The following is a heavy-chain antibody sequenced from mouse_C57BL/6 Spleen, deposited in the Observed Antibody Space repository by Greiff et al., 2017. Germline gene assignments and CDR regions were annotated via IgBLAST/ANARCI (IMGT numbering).Heavy chain of an antibody. CDR3: ARNEDCGSSYFDY. Sequence: VKLQESGAELVKPGASVKLSCTASGYTFTEYTIHWVKQRPGQGLEWIGWFYPGSGSIKYNEKFKDKAPLTADKSSSTVYMELSRLTSEDSAVYFCARNEDCGSSYFDYWGQGTTLTVSS. D-gene: IGHD1-1*01. CDR2: FYPGSGSI. J-gene: IGHJ2*01. V-gene: IGHV1-62-2*01. CDR1: GYTFTEYT.